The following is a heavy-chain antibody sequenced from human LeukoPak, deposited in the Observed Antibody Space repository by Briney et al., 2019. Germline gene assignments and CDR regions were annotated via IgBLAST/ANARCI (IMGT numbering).Heavy chain of an antibody. CDR1: GFTFSSYA. CDR2: ISYDGSNK. D-gene: IGHD6-19*01. V-gene: IGHV3-30-3*01. CDR3: ARDRYSSGWYPQSFVY. J-gene: IGHJ4*02. Sequence: GRSLRLSCAASGFTFSSYAMHWVRQAPGKGLEWVAVISYDGSNKYYADSVKGRFTISRDNSKNTLYLQMNSLRAEDTAVYYCARDRYSSGWYPQSFVYRGQGTLVTVSS.